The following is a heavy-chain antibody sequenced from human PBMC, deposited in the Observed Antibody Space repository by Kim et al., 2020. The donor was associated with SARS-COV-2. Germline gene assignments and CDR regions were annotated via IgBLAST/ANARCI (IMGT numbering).Heavy chain of an antibody. CDR3: AREMELLCFYY. CDR2: IYYSGST. CDR1: GGSISSSSYY. J-gene: IGHJ4*02. Sequence: SETLSLTCTVSGGSISSSSYYWGWIRQPPGKGLEWIGSIYYSGSTYYNPSLKSRVTISVDTSKNQFSLKLSSVTAADTAVYYCAREMELLCFYYWGQGTLVTVSS. V-gene: IGHV4-39*07. D-gene: IGHD2-2*01.